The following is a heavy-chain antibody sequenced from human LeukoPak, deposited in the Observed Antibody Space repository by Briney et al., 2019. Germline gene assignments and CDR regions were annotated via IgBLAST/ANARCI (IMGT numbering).Heavy chain of an antibody. Sequence: EASVKVSCKASGCTFTSYDINWVRQATGQGLEWMGWMNPNSGNTGYAQKFQGRVTMTRNTSISTAYMELSSLRSEDTVVYYCARGGSGYCSSTSCHNWFDPWGQGTLVTVSS. V-gene: IGHV1-8*01. CDR2: MNPNSGNT. CDR1: GCTFTSYD. J-gene: IGHJ5*02. CDR3: ARGGSGYCSSTSCHNWFDP. D-gene: IGHD2-2*03.